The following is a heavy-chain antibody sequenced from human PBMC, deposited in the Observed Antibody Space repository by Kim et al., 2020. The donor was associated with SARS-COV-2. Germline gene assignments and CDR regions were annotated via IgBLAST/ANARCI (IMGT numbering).Heavy chain of an antibody. V-gene: IGHV1-2*02. J-gene: IGHJ4*02. CDR1: GYTFTGYY. CDR2: INPNSGGT. D-gene: IGHD2-8*01. CDR3: ARDRGDIVLMVYAQSPPDY. Sequence: ASVKVSCKASGYTFTGYYMHWVRQAPGQGLEWMGWINPNSGGTNYAQKFQGRVTMTRDTSISTAYMELSRLRSDDTAVYYCARDRGDIVLMVYAQSPPDYWGQGTLVTVSS.